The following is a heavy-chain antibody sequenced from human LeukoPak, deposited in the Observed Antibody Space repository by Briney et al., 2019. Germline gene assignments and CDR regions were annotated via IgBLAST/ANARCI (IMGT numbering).Heavy chain of an antibody. J-gene: IGHJ4*02. Sequence: ASVKVSCKASGYTFTSYAMNWVRQAPGQGLEWMGWINTNTGNPTYAQGFTGRFVFSLDTSVSTAYLQISSLKAEDTAVYYCALLGFGESLPVFDYWGQGTLVTVSS. CDR1: GYTFTSYA. V-gene: IGHV7-4-1*02. CDR3: ALLGFGESLPVFDY. D-gene: IGHD3-10*01. CDR2: INTNTGNP.